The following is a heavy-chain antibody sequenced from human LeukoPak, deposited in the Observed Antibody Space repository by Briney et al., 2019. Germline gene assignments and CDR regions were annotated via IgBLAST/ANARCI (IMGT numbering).Heavy chain of an antibody. CDR2: IYYSGST. J-gene: IGHJ3*02. CDR1: GGSISSGGYY. D-gene: IGHD2-15*01. CDR3: ARGREVEVPHDAFDI. V-gene: IGHV4-31*03. Sequence: SETLSLTCTVSGGSISSGGYYWSWIRQHPGKGLEWIGYIYYSGSTYYNPSLKSRVTISVDTSKNQFSLKLSSVTAADTAVYYCARGREVEVPHDAFDISGQGTMVTVSS.